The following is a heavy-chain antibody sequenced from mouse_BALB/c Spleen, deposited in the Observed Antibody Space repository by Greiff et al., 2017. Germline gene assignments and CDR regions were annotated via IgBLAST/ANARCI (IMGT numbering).Heavy chain of an antibody. J-gene: IGHJ3*01. V-gene: IGHV5-9-3*01. CDR3: ARRYDYDGAWFAY. CDR1: GFTFSSYA. D-gene: IGHD2-4*01. CDR2: ISSGGSYT. Sequence: EVQRVESGGGLVKPGGSLKLSCAASGFTFSSYAMSWVRQTPEKRLEWVATISSGGSYTYYPDSVKGRFTISRDNAKNTLYLQMSSLRSEDTAMYYCARRYDYDGAWFAYWGQGTLVTVSA.